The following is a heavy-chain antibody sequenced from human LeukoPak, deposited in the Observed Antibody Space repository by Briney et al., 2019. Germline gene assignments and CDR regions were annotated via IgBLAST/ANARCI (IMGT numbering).Heavy chain of an antibody. CDR1: GFTFSSYA. V-gene: IGHV3-30-3*01. D-gene: IGHD3-22*01. Sequence: SGRSLRLSCAASGFTFSSYAMHWVRQAPGKGLEWVSVISYDGSNKYYADSVKGRFTISRDNSKNTLYLQMNSLRAEDTAVYYWSRGALGGYFWYYFDYWGQGTLVTVSS. CDR3: SRGALGGYFWYYFDY. CDR2: ISYDGSNK. J-gene: IGHJ4*02.